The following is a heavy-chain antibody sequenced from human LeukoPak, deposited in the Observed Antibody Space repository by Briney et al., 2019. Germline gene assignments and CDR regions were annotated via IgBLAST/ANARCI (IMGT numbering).Heavy chain of an antibody. V-gene: IGHV1-18*01. CDR2: ISPYNGNT. CDR1: GYTFTSYG. D-gene: IGHD5-18*01. Sequence: ASVKVSCKTSGYTFTSYGISWVRQAPGQGLDWMGWISPYNGNTKYIQKFKGRVNMTTDTSTSTAYVAVRSLRSDDTAVYYCASPLNRGYSYGPGYWGQGTLVTVSS. J-gene: IGHJ4*02. CDR3: ASPLNRGYSYGPGY.